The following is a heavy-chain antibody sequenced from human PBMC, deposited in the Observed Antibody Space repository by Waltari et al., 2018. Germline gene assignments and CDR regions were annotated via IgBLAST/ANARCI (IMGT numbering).Heavy chain of an antibody. Sequence: EVQLVESGGGLVQPGRSLRLSCAASGFTFDDYAMHWVRQAPGKGLEWVSGISWNSCNIGYADSVKGRFTISRDNAKNSLYLQMNSLRTGDTALYYCAKGHSGSYGLDSWGQGTLVTVSP. V-gene: IGHV3-9*01. D-gene: IGHD1-26*01. J-gene: IGHJ4*02. CDR1: GFTFDDYA. CDR3: AKGHSGSYGLDS. CDR2: ISWNSCNI.